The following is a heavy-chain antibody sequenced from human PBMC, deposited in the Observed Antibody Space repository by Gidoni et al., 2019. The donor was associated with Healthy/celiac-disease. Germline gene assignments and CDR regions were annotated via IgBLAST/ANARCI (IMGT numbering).Heavy chain of an antibody. Sequence: QVQLQESGPGLVKPSETLSLTCTVSGGSISSYYWSWIRQPPGKGLEWIGYIYYSGSTNYNPSLKSRVTISVDTSKNQFSLKLSSVTAADTAVYYCAEIKHDYGDYDSSQQWFDPWGQGTLVTVSS. V-gene: IGHV4-59*01. CDR1: GGSISSYY. D-gene: IGHD4-17*01. J-gene: IGHJ5*02. CDR3: AEIKHDYGDYDSSQQWFDP. CDR2: IYYSGST.